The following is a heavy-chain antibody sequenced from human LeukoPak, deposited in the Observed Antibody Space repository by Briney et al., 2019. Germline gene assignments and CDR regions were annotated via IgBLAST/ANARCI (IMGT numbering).Heavy chain of an antibody. CDR2: INSDGIGT. CDR3: ARGGPDHAFDI. CDR1: GFTFSPYW. V-gene: IGHV3-74*01. J-gene: IGHJ3*02. Sequence: GVSLRLSCAASGFTFSPYWMHWVRQAPGKGLVWVSRINSDGIGTIYADSVKGRFTISRDNAKNTLYLLMNSLRAEDTAVYYCARGGPDHAFDIWGQGTMVTVSS.